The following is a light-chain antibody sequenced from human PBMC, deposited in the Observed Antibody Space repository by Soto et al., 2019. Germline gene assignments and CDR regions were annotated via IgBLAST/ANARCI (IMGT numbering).Light chain of an antibody. CDR3: QQFSSYPLT. V-gene: IGKV3-20*01. Sequence: EIVVTHSPGALSLSPGDRAIFSCKANQSVSSTYVAWSQQKPGQDPRLIIYGAFKRATGIPDRFSGSGSGTDFTLTISRLEPEDFAVYYCQQFSSYPLTFGGGTKVDI. J-gene: IGKJ4*01. CDR1: QSVSSTY. CDR2: GAF.